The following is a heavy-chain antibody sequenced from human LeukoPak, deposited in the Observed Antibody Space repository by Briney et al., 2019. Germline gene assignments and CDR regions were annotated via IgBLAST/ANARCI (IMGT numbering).Heavy chain of an antibody. D-gene: IGHD2/OR15-2a*01. CDR3: ARVLRDYYYGMDV. Sequence: GGSLRLSCAASGFTFDDYAMHWVRHAPGKGLEWVSGISWNSGSIGYADPVKGRFTISRDNAKNSLYLQMNSLRAEDTALYYCARVLRDYYYGMDVWGQGTTVTVSS. V-gene: IGHV3-9*01. J-gene: IGHJ6*02. CDR1: GFTFDDYA. CDR2: ISWNSGSI.